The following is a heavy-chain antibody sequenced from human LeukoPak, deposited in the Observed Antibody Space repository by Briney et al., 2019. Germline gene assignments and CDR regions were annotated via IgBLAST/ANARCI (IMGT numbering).Heavy chain of an antibody. J-gene: IGHJ3*02. V-gene: IGHV3-33*01. Sequence: GRSLRLSCAASGFIFSSYGMHWVRQAPGKGLEWVAVIWYDGSNKYYADSVKGRFSISRDNSKNTLYLQMDSLRAEDTAVYYCARDSGRFDVFDIWGQGTMVTVSS. CDR3: ARDSGRFDVFDI. CDR2: IWYDGSNK. CDR1: GFIFSSYG. D-gene: IGHD3-10*01.